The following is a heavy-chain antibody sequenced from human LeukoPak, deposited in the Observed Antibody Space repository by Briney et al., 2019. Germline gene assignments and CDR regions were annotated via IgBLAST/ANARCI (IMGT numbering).Heavy chain of an antibody. CDR3: ARRYGSGSSGTFDY. Sequence: PSETLSLTCTVSGVSISTSRYYWGWIRQPPGKGLEWIGNIYYTGPTYYNASLESRVTISLDTSKDQFSLKLSSVTAADTAVYYCARRYGSGSSGTFDYWGQGTLVTVSS. V-gene: IGHV4-39*07. CDR2: IYYTGPT. D-gene: IGHD3-10*01. CDR1: GVSISTSRYY. J-gene: IGHJ4*02.